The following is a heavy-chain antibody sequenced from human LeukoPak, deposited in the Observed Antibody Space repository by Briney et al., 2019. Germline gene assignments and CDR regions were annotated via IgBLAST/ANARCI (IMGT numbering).Heavy chain of an antibody. Sequence: GGSLRLSCAASGFIFDEYGMSWVRQAPGKGLEWVAGISLNGGATGYADSVKGRFTISRDKAKNTLYLQLNSLRAEDTALYYCVRSITMFQYWGQGTLVTVSS. CDR1: GFIFDEYG. J-gene: IGHJ1*01. CDR2: ISLNGGAT. V-gene: IGHV3-20*04. CDR3: VRSITMFQY. D-gene: IGHD3-10*02.